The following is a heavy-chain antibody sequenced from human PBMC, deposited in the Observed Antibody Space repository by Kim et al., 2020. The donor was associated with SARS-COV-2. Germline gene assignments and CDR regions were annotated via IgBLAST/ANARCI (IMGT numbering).Heavy chain of an antibody. D-gene: IGHD3-22*01. Sequence: GGSLRLSCAASGFTFSSYSMNWVRQAPGKGLEWVSSISSSSSYIYYADSVKGRFTISRDNAKNSLYLQMNSLRAEDTAVYYCARDPNYYDSSGYYNSNYWGQGTLVTVSS. J-gene: IGHJ4*02. V-gene: IGHV3-21*01. CDR2: ISSSSSYI. CDR1: GFTFSSYS. CDR3: ARDPNYYDSSGYYNSNY.